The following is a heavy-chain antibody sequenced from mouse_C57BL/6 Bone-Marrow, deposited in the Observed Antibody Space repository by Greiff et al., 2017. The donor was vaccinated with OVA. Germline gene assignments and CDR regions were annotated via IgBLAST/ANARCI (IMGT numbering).Heavy chain of an antibody. CDR1: GYTFTSYG. D-gene: IGHD1-1*01. V-gene: IGHV1-81*01. CDR2: IYPRSGNT. J-gene: IGHJ2*01. CDR3: ARSLDYYGSSYEDYFDY. Sequence: QVQLQQSGAELARPGASVKLSCKASGYTFTSYGISWVKQRTGQGLEWIGEIYPRSGNTYYNEKFKGKATLTADTSSSTAYMELRSLTSEDSTVYFCARSLDYYGSSYEDYFDYWGQGTTLTVSS.